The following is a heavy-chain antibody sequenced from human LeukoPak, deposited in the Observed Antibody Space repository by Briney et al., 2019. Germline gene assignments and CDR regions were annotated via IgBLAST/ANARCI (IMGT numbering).Heavy chain of an antibody. V-gene: IGHV3-33*01. J-gene: IGHJ4*02. CDR1: GXTFSSYG. CDR2: IWFDGSNK. Sequence: GPLRLSFAASGXTFSSYGMHWVRQAPGKGLEWVAVIWFDGSNKYYADSVKGRFTISRDNSKNTLYLQMNSLRAEDTAVYYCARDRDWGCSYCSYWGQGTLVTVSS. CDR3: ARDRDWGCSYCSY. D-gene: IGHD7-27*01.